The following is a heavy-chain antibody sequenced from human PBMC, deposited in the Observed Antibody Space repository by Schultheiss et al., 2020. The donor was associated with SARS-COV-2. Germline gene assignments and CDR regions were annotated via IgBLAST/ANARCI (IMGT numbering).Heavy chain of an antibody. CDR3: ARHAYDFSGYYGMDV. V-gene: IGHV4-61*08. Sequence: SETLSLTCTVSGGSISSGDYYWSWIRQPPGKGLEWIGYIYYSGSTNYNPSLKSRVTISVDTSKNQFSLKLSSVTAADTAVYYCARHAYDFSGYYGMDVWGQGTTVTVSS. CDR1: GGSISSGDYY. J-gene: IGHJ6*02. CDR2: IYYSGST. D-gene: IGHD3-3*01.